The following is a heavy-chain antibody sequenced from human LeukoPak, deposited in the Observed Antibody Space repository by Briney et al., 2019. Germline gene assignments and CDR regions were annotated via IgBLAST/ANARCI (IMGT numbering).Heavy chain of an antibody. CDR2: LSTGGGTT. CDR3: AKGTSWINPYFYMDV. V-gene: IGHV3-23*01. J-gene: IGHJ6*03. CDR1: GFTFSSYA. Sequence: PGGSLRLSCAASGFTFSSYAMNWVRQAPGKGLEWVSSLSTGGGTTYDADSVKGRFTISRDNSRNTLYLQMNSLRAEDTAVYYCAKGTSWINPYFYMDVWGKGTTVTVS. D-gene: IGHD2-2*01.